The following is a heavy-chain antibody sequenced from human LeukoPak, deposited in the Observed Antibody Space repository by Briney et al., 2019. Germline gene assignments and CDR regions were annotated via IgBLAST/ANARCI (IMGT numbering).Heavy chain of an antibody. Sequence: SETLSLTCTVSGGSISSSSYYWGWIRQPPGKGLEWIGSIYYSGSTYYNPSLKSRVTISVDTSKNQFSLKLSSVTAADTAVYYCARVNYGDYGLDYWGQETLVTVSS. CDR3: ARVNYGDYGLDY. J-gene: IGHJ4*02. CDR1: GGSISSSSYY. V-gene: IGHV4-39*01. D-gene: IGHD4-17*01. CDR2: IYYSGST.